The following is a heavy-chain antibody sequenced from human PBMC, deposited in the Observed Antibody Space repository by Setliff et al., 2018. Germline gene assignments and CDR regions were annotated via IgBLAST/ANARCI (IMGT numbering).Heavy chain of an antibody. CDR2: ISGYGSRT. CDR3: APFCSHSSYCPPPD. Sequence: GGSLRLSCAASGFTFSSYAMTWVRQAPGKGLEWVSGISGYGSRTYYADSVKGRSTISRDNSQNTMYLQMNSLRAEDTAVYYCAPFCSHSSYCPPPDWGQGTLVTVSS. CDR1: GFTFSSYA. J-gene: IGHJ4*02. D-gene: IGHD2-15*01. V-gene: IGHV3-23*01.